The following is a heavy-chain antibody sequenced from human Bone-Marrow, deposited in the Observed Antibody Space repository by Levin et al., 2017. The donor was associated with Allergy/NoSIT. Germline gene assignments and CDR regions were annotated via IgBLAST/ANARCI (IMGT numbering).Heavy chain of an antibody. CDR2: IYYSGST. D-gene: IGHD3-9*01. Sequence: GSLRLSCTVSGGSISSSSYYWGWIRQPPGKGLEWIGSIYYSGSTYYNPSLKSRVTISVDTSKNQFSLKLSSVTAADTAVYYCAGHPLYYDILTGYWAYWGQGTLVTVSS. CDR1: GGSISSSSYY. J-gene: IGHJ4*02. V-gene: IGHV4-39*01. CDR3: AGHPLYYDILTGYWAY.